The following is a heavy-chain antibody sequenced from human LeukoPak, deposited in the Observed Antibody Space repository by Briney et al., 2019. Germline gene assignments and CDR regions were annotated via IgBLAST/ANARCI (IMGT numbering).Heavy chain of an antibody. V-gene: IGHV3-30-3*01. CDR1: GFPSSSYA. CDR2: ISYDGSNK. D-gene: IGHD2-8*01. J-gene: IGHJ4*02. Sequence: PGGSLRLSCAASGFPSSSYAMRWVRQAPGKGLEWVSVISYDGSNKYYADSVKGRFTISRDNSKNTLYLQMNSLRAEDTAVYYCAKAGDCTNGVCYSDYWGQGTLVTVSS. CDR3: AKAGDCTNGVCYSDY.